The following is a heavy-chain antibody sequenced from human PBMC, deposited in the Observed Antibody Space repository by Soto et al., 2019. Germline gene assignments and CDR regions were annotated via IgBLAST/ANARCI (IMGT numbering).Heavy chain of an antibody. CDR3: ARAHVLRYFDWLEPKNNWFDP. D-gene: IGHD3-9*01. Sequence: SETLSLTCTVSGGSISSYYWSWIRQPPGKGLEWIGYIYYSGSTNYNPSLKSRVTISVDTSKNQFSLKLSSVTAADTAVYYCARAHVLRYFDWLEPKNNWFDPWGQGTLVTVSS. CDR2: IYYSGST. CDR1: GGSISSYY. V-gene: IGHV4-59*01. J-gene: IGHJ5*02.